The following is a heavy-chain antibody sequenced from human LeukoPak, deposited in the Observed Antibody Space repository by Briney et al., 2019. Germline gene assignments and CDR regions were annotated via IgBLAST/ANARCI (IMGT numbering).Heavy chain of an antibody. J-gene: IGHJ4*02. CDR3: AGGKYYFDY. CDR2: IYTSGST. V-gene: IGHV4-4*07. CDR1: GFTFSSYA. Sequence: GSLRLSCAASGFTFSSYAMSWIRQPAGKGLEWIGRIYTSGSTNYNPSLKSRVTMSVDTSKNQFSLKLSSVTAADTAVYYCAGGKYYFDYWGQGTLVTVSP.